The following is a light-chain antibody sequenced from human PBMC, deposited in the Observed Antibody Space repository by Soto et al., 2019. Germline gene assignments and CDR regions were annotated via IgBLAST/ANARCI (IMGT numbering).Light chain of an antibody. V-gene: IGLV1-44*01. J-gene: IGLJ2*01. CDR3: AAWDDSLNGRE. CDR1: SSNIGSNP. Sequence: VLTQPPSASGTPGQRVSISSSGSSSNIGSNPVIWYQQVPGTAPKLLIYNNNQRPSGVPDRFSGSKSGASASLAISGLQSEDEADYYCAAWDDSLNGREFGGGTKLTVL. CDR2: NNN.